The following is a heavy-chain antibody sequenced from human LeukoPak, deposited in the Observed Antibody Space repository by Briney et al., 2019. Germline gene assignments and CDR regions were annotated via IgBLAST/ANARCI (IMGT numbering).Heavy chain of an antibody. V-gene: IGHV6-1*01. CDR1: GDSVSSNSAA. CDR2: TYYRSKCYN. J-gene: IGHJ4*02. CDR3: ASLYDSSGYFDY. D-gene: IGHD3-22*01. Sequence: SQTLSLTCALSGDSVSSNSAAWNWIRQSPSRGLEWLGRTYYRSKCYNDYAVSVKSRITINPDTSKNQFSLQLNSVTPEDTAVYYCASLYDSSGYFDYWGQGTLVTVSS.